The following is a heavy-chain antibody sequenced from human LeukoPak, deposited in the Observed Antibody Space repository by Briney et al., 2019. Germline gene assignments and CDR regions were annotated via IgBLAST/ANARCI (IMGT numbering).Heavy chain of an antibody. V-gene: IGHV3-33*01. CDR2: IWYDGSNK. D-gene: IGHD6-13*01. CDR1: GFTFSSYG. J-gene: IGHJ6*02. Sequence: PGGSLRLSCAASGFTFSSYGMHWVRQAPGKGLEWVAVIWYDGSNKYYADSVKGRFTISRDNSKNTLYLQMNSLRAEDTAVYYCARDTGTAAAPSTYYYYGMDVWGQGTTVTVSS. CDR3: ARDTGTAAAPSTYYYYGMDV.